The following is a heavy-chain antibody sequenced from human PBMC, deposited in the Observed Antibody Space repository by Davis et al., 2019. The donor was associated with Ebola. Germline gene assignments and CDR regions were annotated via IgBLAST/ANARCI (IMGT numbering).Heavy chain of an antibody. J-gene: IGHJ6*02. CDR2: IKQDGSAK. CDR1: GFIFGDSW. V-gene: IGHV3-7*01. Sequence: GESLKISCAGTGFIFGDSWMNWVRQAPGKGLEWVANIKQDGSAKYYVDSVEGRFTVSRDNAQNSLFLQMNSLRVDDTAVYFCARDRFLEWPSPLPMDVWGQGTTVTVSS. D-gene: IGHD3-3*01. CDR3: ARDRFLEWPSPLPMDV.